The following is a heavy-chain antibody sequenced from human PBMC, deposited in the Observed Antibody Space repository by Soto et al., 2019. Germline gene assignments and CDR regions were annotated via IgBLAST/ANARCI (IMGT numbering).Heavy chain of an antibody. CDR1: GFTVSSNY. V-gene: IGHV3-66*01. D-gene: IGHD6-13*01. J-gene: IGHJ6*03. CDR2: IYSGGST. Sequence: GGSLRLSCAASGFTVSSNYMSWVRQAPGKGLEWVSVIYSGGSTYYADSVKGRFTISRDNSKNTLYLQMNSLRAEDTAVYYCARGGIAAAGTQLNYYMDVWGKGTTVTVSS. CDR3: ARGGIAAAGTQLNYYMDV.